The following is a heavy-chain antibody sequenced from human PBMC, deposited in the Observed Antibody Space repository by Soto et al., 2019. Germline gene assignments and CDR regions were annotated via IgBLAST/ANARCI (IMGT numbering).Heavy chain of an antibody. CDR3: ARRTVTTYHYFDY. J-gene: IGHJ4*02. D-gene: IGHD4-17*01. Sequence: LRLSCVASGFTFSTYDMNWVRQAPGKGLGWVSSINRASIYIYYADSVRGRFTISRDNAKNSLYLQMDSLRVEDTAVYYCARRTVTTYHYFDYWGQGTLVTVSS. V-gene: IGHV3-21*01. CDR2: INRASIYI. CDR1: GFTFSTYD.